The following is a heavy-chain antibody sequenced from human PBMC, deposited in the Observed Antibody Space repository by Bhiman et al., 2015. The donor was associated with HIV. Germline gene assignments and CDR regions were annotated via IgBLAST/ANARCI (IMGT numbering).Heavy chain of an antibody. D-gene: IGHD3-3*01. J-gene: IGHJ3*02. CDR3: AKDLGESENEEWASDYYDFGSDYPGQDPRAVVGAFDI. V-gene: IGHV3-30*18. Sequence: QVQLVESGGGVVQPGRSLRLSCAASGFTFSSYGMHWVRQAPGKGLEWVAVISDDGSNKYYADSVKGRFTISRDNSKNTLYLQMNSLRAEDTAVYYCAKDLGESENEEWASDYYDFGSDYPGQDPRAVVGAFDIWGQGTMVHRLF. CDR1: GFTFSSYG. CDR2: ISDDGSNK.